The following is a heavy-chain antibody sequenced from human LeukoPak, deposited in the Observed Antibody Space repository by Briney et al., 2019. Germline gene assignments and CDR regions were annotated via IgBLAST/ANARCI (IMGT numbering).Heavy chain of an antibody. J-gene: IGHJ4*02. CDR2: ITTSDGNT. D-gene: IGHD5-12*01. Sequence: GGSLRLSCAASGFTFSSYTMSWVRQAPGKGLEWVSTITTSDGNTHYADSVKGRFTISRDNSKITLYLQMNSLRAEDTAVYYCAKSYNGYESKPDYWGQGTLVTVSS. CDR3: AKSYNGYESKPDY. V-gene: IGHV3-23*01. CDR1: GFTFSSYT.